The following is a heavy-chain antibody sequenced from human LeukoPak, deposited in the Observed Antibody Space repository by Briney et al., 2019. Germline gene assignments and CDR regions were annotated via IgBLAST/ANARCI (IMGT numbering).Heavy chain of an antibody. V-gene: IGHV3-7*03. CDR3: ARSEPIVVVVAATGAAFDI. J-gene: IGHJ3*02. Sequence: GGSLRLSCAASGFTFSNSWMSWVRQAPGKGLEWVATIKPDGSAQYYVDSVKGRFTISRDNAKNSLFLQINSLRAEDTAVYYCARSEPIVVVVAATGAAFDIWGQGTMVTVSS. D-gene: IGHD2-15*01. CDR1: GFTFSNSW. CDR2: IKPDGSAQ.